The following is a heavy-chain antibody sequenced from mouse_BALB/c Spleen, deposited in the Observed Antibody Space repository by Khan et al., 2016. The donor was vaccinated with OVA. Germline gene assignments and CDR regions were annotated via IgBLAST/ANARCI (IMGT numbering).Heavy chain of an antibody. CDR2: ISSDGDYT. V-gene: IGHV5-9-3*01. CDR3: ARSDYGNCAY. Sequence: EVELVESGGGLVKPGGSLKLSCAASGFTFSTYAMSWVRQTPEKRLEWVATISSDGDYTYYPDNVTGRFTISRDNAKNILYLQMSSLRSEDTAMYYCARSDYGNCAYWGKGTLVTVSA. D-gene: IGHD2-1*01. J-gene: IGHJ3*01. CDR1: GFTFSTYA.